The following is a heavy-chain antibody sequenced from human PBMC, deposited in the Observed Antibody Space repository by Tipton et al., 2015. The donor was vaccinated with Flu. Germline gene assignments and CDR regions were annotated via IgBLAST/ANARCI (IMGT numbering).Heavy chain of an antibody. Sequence: TLSLTCTVSGGSISSNYWSWIRQPAGKGLEWIGRVYFSGSINYNPSLKSRVTMSVDTSKNQFSLKLHSVTAADTAVYYCARGPSWELRFNSFDPWGQGTLVTVSS. CDR3: ARGPSWELRFNSFDP. CDR2: VYFSGSI. J-gene: IGHJ5*02. V-gene: IGHV4-4*07. CDR1: GGSISSNY. D-gene: IGHD1-7*01.